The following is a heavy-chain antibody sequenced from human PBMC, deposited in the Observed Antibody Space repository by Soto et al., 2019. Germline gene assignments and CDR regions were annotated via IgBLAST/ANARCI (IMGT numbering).Heavy chain of an antibody. D-gene: IGHD3-16*01. J-gene: IGHJ5*02. Sequence: SETPSLTCAVYGGSFSGYYWSWIRQPPVKGLELSGEINHIGSTNYDPSLKSRVTMSLDTSKSHFSLKLSSFSAADTGVYYCAXGLFSPLGVSGTYRWFDPWGQGTLVTVSS. CDR1: GGSFSGYY. CDR3: AXGLFSPLGVSGTYRWFDP. CDR2: INHIGST. V-gene: IGHV4-34*01.